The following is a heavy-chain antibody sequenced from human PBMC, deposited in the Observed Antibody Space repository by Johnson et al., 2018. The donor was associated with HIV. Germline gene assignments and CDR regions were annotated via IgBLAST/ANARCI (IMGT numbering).Heavy chain of an antibody. V-gene: IGHV3-9*01. CDR3: VTADRGSA. CDR1: GFTFDDYA. J-gene: IGHJ3*01. CDR2: ISWNSGSI. D-gene: IGHD1-26*01. Sequence: VQLVESGGGLVQPGRSLRLSCAASGFTFDDYAMHWVRQAPGKGLEWVSGISWNSGSIAYVDSVKGRFTISRDNAKNSLYLQMNSLRDEDTAVYYCVTADRGSAWGQGTTVTVSS.